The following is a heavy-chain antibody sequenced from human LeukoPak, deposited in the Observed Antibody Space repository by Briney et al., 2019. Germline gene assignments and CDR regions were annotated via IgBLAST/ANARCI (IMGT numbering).Heavy chain of an antibody. V-gene: IGHV3-49*04. CDR3: TRDLCSSTSCYAPFDY. D-gene: IGHD2-2*01. CDR1: GFTFGDYA. Sequence: GRSLRLSCTAAGFTFGDYAMSWVRQAPGKGLEWVAFIRSKAYGGTTEYAASVKGRFTISRDDSKSIAYLQMNSLKTEDTAVYYCTRDLCSSTSCYAPFDYWGQGTLVTVSS. CDR2: IRSKAYGGTT. J-gene: IGHJ4*02.